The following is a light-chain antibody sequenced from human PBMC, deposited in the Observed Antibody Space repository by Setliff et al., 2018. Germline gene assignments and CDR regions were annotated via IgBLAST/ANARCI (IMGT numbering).Light chain of an antibody. CDR2: END. J-gene: IGLJ2*01. CDR1: SGSVASNY. Sequence: NFMLTQPHSVSESPGKTVNISCTRSSGSVASNYVQWFRQRPGSSPTTVIYENDQRHTGVPDRVSGSIDASSNSASLSISRLQTDAEGEYYCQSSDDTNEIFGGGTKVTVL. CDR3: QSSDDTNEI. V-gene: IGLV6-57*01.